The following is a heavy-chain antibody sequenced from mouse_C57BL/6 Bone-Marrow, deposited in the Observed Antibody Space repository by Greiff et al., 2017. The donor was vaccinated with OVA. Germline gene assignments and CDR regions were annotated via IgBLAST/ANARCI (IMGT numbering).Heavy chain of an antibody. CDR2: ISDGGRYT. CDR3: ASPKSYGSSYYAMDY. D-gene: IGHD1-1*01. V-gene: IGHV5-4*03. CDR1: GFTFSSYA. J-gene: IGHJ4*01. Sequence: EVMLVESGGGLVKPGGSLKLSCAASGFTFSSYAMSWVRPTPDKMLAWVATISDGGRYTYSPDHVKGRFTISRENAKNNLYLRMSHLKSEDTAMYYCASPKSYGSSYYAMDYWGQGTSVTVSS.